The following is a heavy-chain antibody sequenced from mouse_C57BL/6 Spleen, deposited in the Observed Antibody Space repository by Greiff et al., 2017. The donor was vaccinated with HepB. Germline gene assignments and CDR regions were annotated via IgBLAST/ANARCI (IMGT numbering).Heavy chain of an antibody. V-gene: IGHV14-3*01. Sequence: EVQLQQSVAELVRPGASVKLSCTASGFNIKNTYMHWVKQRPEQGLEWIGKIDPANGNTKYAPTFQGKATITADTSTNTAFLQLSSLTSEDTAMYYCARLGGLLRVAMDYWGQGTSVTVSS. D-gene: IGHD2-13*01. CDR3: ARLGGLLRVAMDY. CDR1: GFNIKNTY. CDR2: IDPANGNT. J-gene: IGHJ4*01.